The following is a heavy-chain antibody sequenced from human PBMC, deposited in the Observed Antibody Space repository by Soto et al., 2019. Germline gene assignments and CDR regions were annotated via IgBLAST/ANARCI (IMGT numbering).Heavy chain of an antibody. CDR2: IRSKAYGGTT. V-gene: IGHV3-49*04. CDR1: GFTFGDYA. J-gene: IGHJ6*02. D-gene: IGHD6-13*01. Sequence: PGGSLRLSCTASGFTFGDYAMSWVRQAPGKGLEWVGFIRSKAYGGTTEYAASVKGRFTISRDDSKSIAYLQMNSLKTEDTAVYYCTRVGNFYYYGMDVWGQGTTVTVSS. CDR3: TRVGNFYYYGMDV.